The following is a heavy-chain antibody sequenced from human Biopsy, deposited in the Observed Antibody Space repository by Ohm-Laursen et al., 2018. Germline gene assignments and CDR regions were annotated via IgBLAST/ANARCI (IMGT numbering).Heavy chain of an antibody. D-gene: IGHD4-23*01. CDR3: ARGSNEYGGLYFPH. Sequence: SQTLSLTCAVSGGSFTGHYWTWIRQPPGKGLEWIGHISHTGYTSYKSSLKSRVTISLDTSRKHSSLRLTSLAVADTAVYYCARGSNEYGGLYFPHWGQGTLVTVSS. CDR2: ISHTGYT. J-gene: IGHJ1*01. CDR1: GGSFTGHY. V-gene: IGHV4-59*11.